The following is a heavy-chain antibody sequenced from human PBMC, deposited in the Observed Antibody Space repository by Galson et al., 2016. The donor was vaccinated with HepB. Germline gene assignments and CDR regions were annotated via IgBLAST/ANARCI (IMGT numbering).Heavy chain of an antibody. V-gene: IGHV1-69*13. CDR1: GGTFSSYA. CDR2: IIPIFGTA. Sequence: SVKVSCKASGGTFSSYAISWVRQAPGQGLEWMGGIIPIFGTANYAQKFQGRVTITADESTSTAYMELSSLRSEDTAVYYCARGAAAGMGYYYYYGMDVWGQGTTVTVSS. CDR3: ARGAAAGMGYYYYYGMDV. D-gene: IGHD6-13*01. J-gene: IGHJ6*02.